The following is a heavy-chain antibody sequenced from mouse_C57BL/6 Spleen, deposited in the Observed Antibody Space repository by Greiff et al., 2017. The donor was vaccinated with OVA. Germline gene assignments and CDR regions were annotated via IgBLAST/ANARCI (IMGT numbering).Heavy chain of an antibody. CDR3: ARRQLRPFYAMDY. D-gene: IGHD3-2*02. J-gene: IGHJ4*01. CDR2: LDPSDSYT. CDR1: GYTFTSYW. V-gene: IGHV1-69*01. Sequence: QVQLQQPGAELVMPGASVKLSCKASGYTFTSYWMHWVKQRPGQGLEWIGELDPSDSYTNYNQKFKGKSTLTVDKSSSTAYMQLSSLTSEDSAVYYCARRQLRPFYAMDYWGQGTSVTVSS.